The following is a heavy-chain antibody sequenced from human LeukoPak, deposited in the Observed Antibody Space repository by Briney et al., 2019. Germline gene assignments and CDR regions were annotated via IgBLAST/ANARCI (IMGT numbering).Heavy chain of an antibody. J-gene: IGHJ6*03. CDR3: ARDQRASVTGSSWLYCYYYMDV. CDR1: GYTFTSYG. V-gene: IGHV1-18*01. CDR2: ISAYNGNT. Sequence: ASVKVSCKASGYTFTSYGISWVRQAPGQGLEWMGWISAYNGNTNYAQKLQGRVTMTTDTSTSTAYMELRSLRSDDTAVYYCARDQRASVTGSSWLYCYYYMDVWGKGTTVTVSS. D-gene: IGHD6-13*01.